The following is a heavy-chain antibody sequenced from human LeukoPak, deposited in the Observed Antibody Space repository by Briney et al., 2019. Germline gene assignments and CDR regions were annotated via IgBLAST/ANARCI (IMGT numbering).Heavy chain of an antibody. CDR1: GYTFTSYD. CDR3: ARDLSLHYYDSSGYYP. J-gene: IGHJ5*02. Sequence: GASVKVSCKASGYTFTSYDINWVRQATGQGLEWMGWMNPNSGNTGYAQKFQGRVTITRNTSISTAYMELSSLRSEDTAVYYCARDLSLHYYDSSGYYPWGQGTLVTVSS. V-gene: IGHV1-8*01. CDR2: MNPNSGNT. D-gene: IGHD3-22*01.